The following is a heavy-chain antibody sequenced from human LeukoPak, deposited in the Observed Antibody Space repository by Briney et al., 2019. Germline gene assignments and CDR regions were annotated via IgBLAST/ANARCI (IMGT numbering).Heavy chain of an antibody. D-gene: IGHD3-22*01. Sequence: SVKVSCKASGGTFSSYAISWVRQAPGQGLEWMGGIIPIFGTANYAQKFQGRVTVTADESTSTAYMELSSLRSEDTAVYYCARAHVGYYDSSGYYLDYWGQGTLVTVSS. J-gene: IGHJ4*02. CDR3: ARAHVGYYDSSGYYLDY. CDR1: GGTFSSYA. V-gene: IGHV1-69*13. CDR2: IIPIFGTA.